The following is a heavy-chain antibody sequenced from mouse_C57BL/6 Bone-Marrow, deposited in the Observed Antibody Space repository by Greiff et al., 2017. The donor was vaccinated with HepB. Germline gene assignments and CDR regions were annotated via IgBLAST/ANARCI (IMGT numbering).Heavy chain of an antibody. V-gene: IGHV1-63*01. D-gene: IGHD2-3*01. CDR3: ARYDGYSFSD. CDR1: GYTFTNYW. CDR2: IYPGGGYT. Sequence: VQLQQSGAELVRPGTSVKMSCKASGYTFTNYWIGWAKQRPGHGLEWIGDIYPGGGYTNYNEKFKGKATLTADKSSRTAYMQFSSLTSEDSAIYYCARYDGYSFSDSGQGTLVTVSA. J-gene: IGHJ3*01.